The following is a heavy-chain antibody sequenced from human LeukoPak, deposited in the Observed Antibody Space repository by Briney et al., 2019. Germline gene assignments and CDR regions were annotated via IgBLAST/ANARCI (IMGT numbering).Heavy chain of an antibody. Sequence: GGSLRLSCAASGFTFSSYGMHWVRQAPGKGLEWVAFIRYDGSNKYYADSVKGRFTISRDNSKNTLYLQMNSLRAEDTAVYYCAKDPGDKYYDILTGYFRYEPRPVQPSNGWFDPWGQGTLVTVSS. D-gene: IGHD3-9*01. J-gene: IGHJ5*02. CDR2: IRYDGSNK. CDR1: GFTFSSYG. V-gene: IGHV3-30*02. CDR3: AKDPGDKYYDILTGYFRYEPRPVQPSNGWFDP.